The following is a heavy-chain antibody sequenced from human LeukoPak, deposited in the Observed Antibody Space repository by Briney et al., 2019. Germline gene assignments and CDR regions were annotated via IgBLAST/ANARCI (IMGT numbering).Heavy chain of an antibody. CDR3: ARALSYGSGSYPMH. CDR1: GFTFSSYW. J-gene: IGHJ1*01. CDR2: IKQDGREK. Sequence: GGSLRLSCAASGFTFSSYWMSWVRQAPGKGLEWVANIKQDGREKYYVDSVKGRFTISRDNSKNTLYLQMNSLRAEDTAVYYCARALSYGSGSYPMHWGQGTLVTVSS. D-gene: IGHD3-10*01. V-gene: IGHV3-7*03.